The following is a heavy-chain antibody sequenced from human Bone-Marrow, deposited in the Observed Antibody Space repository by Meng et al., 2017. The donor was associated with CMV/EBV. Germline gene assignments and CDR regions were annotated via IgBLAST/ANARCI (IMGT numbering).Heavy chain of an antibody. Sequence: SVKVSCKASGGTFSSYAISWVRQAPGQGLEWMGGIIPILGIANNAQKFQGRVTITADTSTSTAYMEPRSLRSDDTAVYFCARPRYSSGWVNQNYYYYGMDVWGQGTTVAVSS. V-gene: IGHV1-69*10. CDR2: IIPILGIA. CDR1: GGTFSSYA. CDR3: ARPRYSSGWVNQNYYYYGMDV. J-gene: IGHJ6*02. D-gene: IGHD6-19*01.